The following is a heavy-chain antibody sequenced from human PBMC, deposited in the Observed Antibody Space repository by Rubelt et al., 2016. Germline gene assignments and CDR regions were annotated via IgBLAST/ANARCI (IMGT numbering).Heavy chain of an antibody. CDR1: GFTFSSYA. J-gene: IGHJ6*02. Sequence: CECGGGLVQPGGSLRLSCAASGFTFSSYAMSWVRQAPGKGLEWVSAISGSGGSTYYADSVKGRFTISRDNSKNTLYLQMNSLRAEDTAVYYCAKDVAAAALYYYYYGMDVWGQGTTVTVSS. D-gene: IGHD6-13*01. CDR3: AKDVAAAALYYYYYGMDV. V-gene: IGHV3-23*01. CDR2: ISGSGGST.